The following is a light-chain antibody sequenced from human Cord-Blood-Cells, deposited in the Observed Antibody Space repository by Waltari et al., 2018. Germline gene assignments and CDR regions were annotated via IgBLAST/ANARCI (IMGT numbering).Light chain of an antibody. CDR3: QQYNSYWT. V-gene: IGKV1-5*03. CDR2: KAS. J-gene: IGKJ1*01. CDR1: QSISSW. Sequence: DIQMTQSPSTLSASVGDRVTITCRASQSISSWLAWYQQKPVKAPKLLIYKASSLESGVPSRFSGSGSWTEFTLTISSLQPDDFATYYCQQYNSYWTFGQGTKVEIK.